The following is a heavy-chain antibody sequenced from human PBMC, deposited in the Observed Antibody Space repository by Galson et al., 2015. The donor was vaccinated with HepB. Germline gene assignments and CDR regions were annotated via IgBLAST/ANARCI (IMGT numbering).Heavy chain of an antibody. V-gene: IGHV4-59*01. D-gene: IGHD2-15*01. CDR1: GTSITSYF. CDR2: LYEST. CDR3: AWGGGSGFYPYDAFDI. Sequence: ETLSLSCTVCGTSITSYFWWWLRQPPGRGLGWIGFLYESTNYNPSHKSRVTISLDTSKTQCSLSLSFVTAADTAEYFCAWGGGSGFYPYDAFDIWGQGTMVTV. J-gene: IGHJ3*02.